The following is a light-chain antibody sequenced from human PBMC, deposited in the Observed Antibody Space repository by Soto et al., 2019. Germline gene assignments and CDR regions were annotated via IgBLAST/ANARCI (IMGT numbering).Light chain of an antibody. CDR1: SSDVGSYNR. J-gene: IGLJ1*01. CDR3: SSFTSSTTYV. CDR2: EVS. V-gene: IGLV2-18*02. Sequence: QSVLPQPPYVSGSPGQSVAVSCTGTSSDVGSYNRVSWYQQPPGTAPKLIIYEVSNRPSGVPDRFSGSKSGNTASLTISGLQAEDEADYYCSSFTSSTTYVFGTGTKVTVL.